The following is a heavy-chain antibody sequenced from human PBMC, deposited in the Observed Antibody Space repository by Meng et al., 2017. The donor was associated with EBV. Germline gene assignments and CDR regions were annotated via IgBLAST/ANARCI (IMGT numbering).Heavy chain of an antibody. CDR2: IWYDGSNK. D-gene: IGHD3-16*01. J-gene: IGHJ6*02. CDR3: AREVSIWGIVCGMDV. Sequence: QGGVVECGGVVAQPGRSLGLSCAASGFTFSSYGMHWVRQAPGKGLEWVAVIWYDGSNKYYADSVKGRFTISRDNSKNTLYLQMNSLRAEDTAVYYCAREVSIWGIVCGMDVWGQGTTVTVSS. V-gene: IGHV3-33*01. CDR1: GFTFSSYG.